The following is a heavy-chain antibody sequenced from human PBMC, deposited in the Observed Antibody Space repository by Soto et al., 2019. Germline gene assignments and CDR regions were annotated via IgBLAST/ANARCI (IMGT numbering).Heavy chain of an antibody. J-gene: IGHJ4*02. CDR1: GFTFSSYA. Sequence: GGSLRLSCAASGFTFSSYAMSWVRQAPGKGLEWVSAISGSGGSTYYADSVKGRFTISRDNSKNTLYLQMNSLRAEDTAVYYCAKESGYYDYVWGSYRYTNFDYWGQGTLVTVSS. CDR2: ISGSGGST. CDR3: AKESGYYDYVWGSYRYTNFDY. V-gene: IGHV3-23*01. D-gene: IGHD3-16*02.